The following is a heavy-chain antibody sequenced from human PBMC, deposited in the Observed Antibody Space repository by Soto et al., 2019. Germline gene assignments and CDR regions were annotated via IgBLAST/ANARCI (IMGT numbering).Heavy chain of an antibody. CDR2: IHYSGST. CDR3: ARAAVPAAVYYYYYYMDV. J-gene: IGHJ6*03. CDR1: GGSVINGGYY. V-gene: IGHV4-31*03. D-gene: IGHD2-2*01. Sequence: PSETLSLTCTVSGGSVINGGYYWSWIRQLPGKGLEWIGFIHYSGSTYYNPSLKSRLFISVDTSKNQFSLKLSSVTAADTAVYYCARAAVPAAVYYYYYYMDVWGKGTTVTVSS.